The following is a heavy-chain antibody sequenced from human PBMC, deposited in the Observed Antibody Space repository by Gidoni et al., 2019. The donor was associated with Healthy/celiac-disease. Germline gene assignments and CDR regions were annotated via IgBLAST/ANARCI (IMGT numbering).Heavy chain of an antibody. CDR2: ISWDGGST. CDR1: GFTFDDYT. D-gene: IGHD4-17*01. CDR3: AKDSGRYGDYVDY. Sequence: EVQLVESGGVVVQPGGSLRLSCAASGFTFDDYTMHWVRQAPGKGLEWVSLISWDGGSTYYADSVKGRFTISRDNSKNSLYLQMNSLRTEDTALYYCAKDSGRYGDYVDYWGQGTLVTVSS. J-gene: IGHJ4*02. V-gene: IGHV3-43*01.